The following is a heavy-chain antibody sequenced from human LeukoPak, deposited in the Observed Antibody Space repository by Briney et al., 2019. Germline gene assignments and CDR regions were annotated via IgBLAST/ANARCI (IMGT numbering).Heavy chain of an antibody. V-gene: IGHV1-2*02. Sequence: ASVKVSCKASGYTFTMYGFSWVRQAPGQGLEWMGWINPNSGGTNYAQKFQGRVTMTRDTSISTAYMELSRLRSDDTAVYYCARNQYSSGWLRTSLFDYWGQGTLVTVSS. CDR3: ARNQYSSGWLRTSLFDY. J-gene: IGHJ4*02. D-gene: IGHD6-19*01. CDR2: INPNSGGT. CDR1: GYTFTMYG.